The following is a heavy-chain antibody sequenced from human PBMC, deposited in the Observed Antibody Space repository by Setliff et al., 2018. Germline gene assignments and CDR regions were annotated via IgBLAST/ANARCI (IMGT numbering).Heavy chain of an antibody. CDR2: INQSGTT. J-gene: IGHJ6*03. Sequence: SETLSLTCAVSGDSISNDYWWSWVRQPPERELEWIGEINQSGTTNYNPPLKGRATISVDNSKNQFSLNLSSVTAADTAVYYCARMSGFLYMDVWGKGTTVTVSS. CDR3: ARMSGFLYMDV. CDR1: GDSISNDYW. D-gene: IGHD3-3*01. V-gene: IGHV4-4*02.